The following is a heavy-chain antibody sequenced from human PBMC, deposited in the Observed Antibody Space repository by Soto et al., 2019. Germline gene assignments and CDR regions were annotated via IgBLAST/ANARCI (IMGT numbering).Heavy chain of an antibody. CDR1: GFTFSSYE. CDR3: MRGHDGIGGGYFDY. J-gene: IGHJ4*02. Sequence: EVQLVESGGGLVQPGGSLRLSCEASGFTFSSYEMNWVRQAPGKGLEWVSYISSSGSTIYYADSVKGRFTISRDNAKNAMYLRIIRRKAEDTAVYYWMRGHDGIGGGYFDYWGQETLVTVSS. D-gene: IGHD2-21*01. CDR2: ISSSGSTI. V-gene: IGHV3-48*03.